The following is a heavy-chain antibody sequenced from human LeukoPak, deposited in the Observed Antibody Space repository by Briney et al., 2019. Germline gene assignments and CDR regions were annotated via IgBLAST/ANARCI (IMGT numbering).Heavy chain of an antibody. D-gene: IGHD5-18*01. CDR3: ARVRGGYNYDYGGFDY. CDR1: GGSISSGGYS. J-gene: IGHJ4*02. V-gene: IGHV4-61*08. Sequence: NSSETLSLTCAVSGGSISSGGYSWSWIRQPPGKGLEWIGYISYSGNTNYNPSPKSRVTISVDTSKSQFSLKLSSVTAADTAVYYCARVRGGYNYDYGGFDYWGQGTLVTVSS. CDR2: ISYSGNT.